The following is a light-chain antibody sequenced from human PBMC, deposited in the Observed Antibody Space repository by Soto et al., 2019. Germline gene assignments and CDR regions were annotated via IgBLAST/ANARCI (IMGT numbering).Light chain of an antibody. V-gene: IGKV1-33*01. CDR3: QQYSHLIT. J-gene: IGKJ5*01. Sequence: DMQMTQSPASLSASLGDRFTISCLASQNIDNYLNWYQQKLGKAPKLLIYDASNLETGVPSRFSGSGSGTDFTLTISSLQPEDIATYYCQQYSHLITFGQGTRLEIK. CDR2: DAS. CDR1: QNIDNY.